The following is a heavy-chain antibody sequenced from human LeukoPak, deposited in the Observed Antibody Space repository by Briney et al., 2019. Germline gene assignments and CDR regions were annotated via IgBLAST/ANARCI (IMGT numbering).Heavy chain of an antibody. J-gene: IGHJ4*02. D-gene: IGHD3-10*01. CDR2: ISSGDSTI. CDR3: ARDLGSVY. CDR1: GFTFSDYY. Sequence: GGSLRLSCTASGFTFSDYYMSWIRRAPGKGLEWVSYISSGDSTIYYAASVKGRFTMSRDNDKNSLYLQTNSLRVEDTAVYYCARDLGSVYWGQGTLVTVSS. V-gene: IGHV3-11*01.